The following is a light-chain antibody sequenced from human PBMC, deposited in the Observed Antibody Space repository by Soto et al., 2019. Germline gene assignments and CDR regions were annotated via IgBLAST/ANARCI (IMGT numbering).Light chain of an antibody. CDR2: EVT. Sequence: ALAQPASVSGSPEQSITISCTGTSSDVGTYNLVSWYQQHPGKAPKLIIYEVTERPSGISNRFSGSKFGNTASLTISGLLPEDEADYYCCSYGGSSTFPYVFGTGTKSPS. J-gene: IGLJ1*01. V-gene: IGLV2-23*02. CDR1: SSDVGTYNL. CDR3: CSYGGSSTFPYV.